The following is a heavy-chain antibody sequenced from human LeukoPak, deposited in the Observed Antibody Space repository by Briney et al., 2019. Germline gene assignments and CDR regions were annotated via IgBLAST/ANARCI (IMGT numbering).Heavy chain of an antibody. D-gene: IGHD3-9*01. J-gene: IGHJ6*02. CDR3: ARDWTYYDILTGHYYYYYGMDV. CDR2: INSDGSST. Sequence: GGSLRLSCAASGFTFSSYWMHWVRQAPGKGLVWVSRINSDGSSTSYADSVKGRFTISRDNAKSTLYLQMNSLRAEDTAVYYCARDWTYYDILTGHYYYYYGMDVWGQGTTVTVSS. V-gene: IGHV3-74*01. CDR1: GFTFSSYW.